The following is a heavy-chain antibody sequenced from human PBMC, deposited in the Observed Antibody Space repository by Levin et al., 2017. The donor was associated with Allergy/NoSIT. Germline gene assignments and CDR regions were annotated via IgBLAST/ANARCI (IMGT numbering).Heavy chain of an antibody. Sequence: SETLSLTCAVYGGSFSGYYWSWIRQPPGKGLEWIGEINHSGSTNYNPSLKSRVTISVDTSKNQFSLKLSSVTAADTAVYYCARGLITMVRGVINIYYYYYMDVWGKGTTVTVSS. V-gene: IGHV4-34*01. J-gene: IGHJ6*03. CDR2: INHSGST. D-gene: IGHD3-10*01. CDR1: GGSFSGYY. CDR3: ARGLITMVRGVINIYYYYYMDV.